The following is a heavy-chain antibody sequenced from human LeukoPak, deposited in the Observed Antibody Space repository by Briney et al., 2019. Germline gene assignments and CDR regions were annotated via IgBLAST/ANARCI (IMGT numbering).Heavy chain of an antibody. CDR3: IRDLRDHDY. CDR2: INGDGTQT. Sequence: GGSLRLSCAASGFTFSTYWMHWVRQPPGKGLVWVSRINGDGTQTNYADSVKGRFTVSRDNAKNTLYLQMNSLRADDTAVYFCIRDLRDHDYWGQGALVTVSS. J-gene: IGHJ4*02. V-gene: IGHV3-74*01. CDR1: GFTFSTYW.